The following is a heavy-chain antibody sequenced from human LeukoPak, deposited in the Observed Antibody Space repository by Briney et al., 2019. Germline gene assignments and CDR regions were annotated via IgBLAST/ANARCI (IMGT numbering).Heavy chain of an antibody. CDR3: IRDLRDHDY. CDR2: INGDGTQT. Sequence: GGSLRLSCAASGFTFSTYWMHWVRQPPGKGLVWVSRINGDGTQTNYADSVKGRFTVSRDNAKNTLYLQMNSLRADDTAVYFCIRDLRDHDYWGQGALVTVSS. J-gene: IGHJ4*02. V-gene: IGHV3-74*01. CDR1: GFTFSTYW.